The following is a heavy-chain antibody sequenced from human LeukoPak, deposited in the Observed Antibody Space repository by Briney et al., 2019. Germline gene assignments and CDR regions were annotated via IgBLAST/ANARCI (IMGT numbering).Heavy chain of an antibody. CDR1: SGSISTSNYY. V-gene: IGHV4-39*07. CDR2: IFYSGST. CDR3: ARKRGTYSGSYFAFDI. Sequence: SETLSLTCTVSSGSISTSNYYWGWVRQPPGKALEWIGNIFYSGSTYYSPSLKSRVTISLDTSRNQFSLKLSSVTAADTAVYYCARKRGTYSGSYFAFDIWGQGTMVTVSS. D-gene: IGHD1-26*01. J-gene: IGHJ3*02.